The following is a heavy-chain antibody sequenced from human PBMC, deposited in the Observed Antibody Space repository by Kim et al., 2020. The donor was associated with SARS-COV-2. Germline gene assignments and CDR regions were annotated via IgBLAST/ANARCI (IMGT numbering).Heavy chain of an antibody. D-gene: IGHD6-19*01. J-gene: IGHJ4*02. Sequence: SSYIYYADSVKGRFTISRDNTKNSLYLQMNSLRAEDTAVYYCARDSSGQNWGQGTLVTVSS. CDR2: SSYI. V-gene: IGHV3-21*01. CDR3: ARDSSGQN.